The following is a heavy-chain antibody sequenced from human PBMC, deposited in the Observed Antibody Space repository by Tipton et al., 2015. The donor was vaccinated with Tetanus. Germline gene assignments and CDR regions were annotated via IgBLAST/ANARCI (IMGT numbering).Heavy chain of an antibody. Sequence: VQLVQSGGGSVKPGGSLRLSCVVSGFTFSNYKMNWVRQAPGKGLEWVSSISSTSSYIDYADSLKGRFIVSRDNAKNSMYLQINNLRDDDTAVYYCASGVTLDYWGQGTVVSVSS. CDR2: ISSTSSYI. CDR3: ASGVTLDY. V-gene: IGHV3-21*03. J-gene: IGHJ4*02. CDR1: GFTFSNYK. D-gene: IGHD3-10*01.